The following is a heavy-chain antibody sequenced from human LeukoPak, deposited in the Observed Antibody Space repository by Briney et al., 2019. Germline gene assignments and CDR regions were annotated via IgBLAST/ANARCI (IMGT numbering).Heavy chain of an antibody. J-gene: IGHJ4*02. V-gene: IGHV3-23*01. CDR3: AKDSRSNVGATDY. CDR1: GFTFSSYA. CDR2: ISGSGGST. D-gene: IGHD1-26*01. Sequence: SGGSLRLSCAASGFTFSSYAMSWVRQAPGKRLEWVSAISGSGGSTYYADSVKGRFTISRDNSKNTLYLQMNSLRAEDTAVYYCAKDSRSNVGATDYWGQGTLVTVSS.